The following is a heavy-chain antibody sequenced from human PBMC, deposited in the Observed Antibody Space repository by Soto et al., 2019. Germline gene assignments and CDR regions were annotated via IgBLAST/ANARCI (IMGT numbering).Heavy chain of an antibody. CDR2: IQHGGST. V-gene: IGHV4-59*12. Sequence: SETLSLTCTVSGGSISSYYWSWIRQPPGKGLEWIGYIQHGGSTYYNPSLKSRVTISVDRSKNQFSLKLTSVTAADTAVYYCARAHYGDYGYGMDVWGQGTTVTVSS. CDR1: GGSISSYY. CDR3: ARAHYGDYGYGMDV. J-gene: IGHJ6*02. D-gene: IGHD4-17*01.